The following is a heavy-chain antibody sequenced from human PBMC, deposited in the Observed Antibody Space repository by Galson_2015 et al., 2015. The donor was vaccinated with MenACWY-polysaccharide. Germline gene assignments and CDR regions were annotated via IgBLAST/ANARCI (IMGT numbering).Heavy chain of an antibody. CDR3: ARSFVSRGNSCCYDYSGMDV. CDR2: INSDGSTT. CDR1: GFTFSSYW. J-gene: IGHJ6*02. Sequence: SLRLSCAASGFTFSSYWMHWVRQAPGKGLVWVSRINSDGSTTSYADSVKGRFTISRDNARNTLYLQMNSLRAEDTAVYYCARSFVSRGNSCCYDYSGMDVWGQGTTVTVSS. D-gene: IGHD5-18*01. V-gene: IGHV3-74*01.